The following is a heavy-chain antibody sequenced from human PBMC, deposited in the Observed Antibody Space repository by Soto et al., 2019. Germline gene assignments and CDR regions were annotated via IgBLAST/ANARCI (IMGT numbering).Heavy chain of an antibody. CDR1: GFTVSSNY. V-gene: IGHV3-53*02. D-gene: IGHD6-6*01. CDR2: IYSGGST. CDR3: AKVHTPYSSSSA. J-gene: IGHJ5*02. Sequence: EVQLVETGGDLIQPGGSLRLSCAASGFTVSSNYMSWVRQAPGKGLEWVSIIYSGGSTYYADSVKGRFTISRDNSKNTLYLQMNSLRAEDTAVYYCAKVHTPYSSSSAWGQGTLVTVSS.